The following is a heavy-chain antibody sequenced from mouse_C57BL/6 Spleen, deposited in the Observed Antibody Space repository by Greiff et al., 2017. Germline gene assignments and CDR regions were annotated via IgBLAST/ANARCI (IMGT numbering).Heavy chain of an antibody. CDR2: ISDGGSYT. V-gene: IGHV5-4*01. D-gene: IGHD2-4*01. J-gene: IGHJ4*01. Sequence: EVQGVESGGGLVKPGGSLKLSCAASGFTFSSYAMSWVRQTPEKRLEWVATISDGGSYTYYPDNVKGRFTISRDNAKNHLYLQMSHLKSEDTAMYYCARAGDYGGYYAMDYWGQGTSVTVSS. CDR3: ARAGDYGGYYAMDY. CDR1: GFTFSSYA.